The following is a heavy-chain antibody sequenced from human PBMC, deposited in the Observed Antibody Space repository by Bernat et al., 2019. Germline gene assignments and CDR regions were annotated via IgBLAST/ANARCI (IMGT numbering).Heavy chain of an antibody. V-gene: IGHV3-30*18. CDR1: GFTFSSYG. CDR2: ISYDGSNK. CDR3: AKDTGQWLVSYFDY. D-gene: IGHD6-19*01. J-gene: IGHJ4*02. Sequence: QVQLVESGGGVVQPGRSLRLSCAASGFTFSSYGMHWVRQAPGKGLEWVAVISYDGSNKYYADSVKGRFTISRDNSKNTLYLQMNSLRAEDTAVYYCAKDTGQWLVSYFDYWGQGTLVTVSS.